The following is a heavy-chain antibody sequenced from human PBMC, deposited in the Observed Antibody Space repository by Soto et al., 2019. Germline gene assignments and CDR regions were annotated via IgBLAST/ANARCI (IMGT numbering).Heavy chain of an antibody. D-gene: IGHD3-9*01. CDR2: IIPIFGTA. CDR3: AREPLLRYFDWLSPPDYYYGMDV. J-gene: IGHJ6*02. CDR1: GGTFSSYA. Sequence: SVKVSCKASGGTFSSYAISWVRQAPGQGLEWMGGIIPIFGTANYAQKFQGRVTITEDESTSTAYMELSSLRSEDTAVYYCAREPLLRYFDWLSPPDYYYGMDVWGQGTTVTVSS. V-gene: IGHV1-69*13.